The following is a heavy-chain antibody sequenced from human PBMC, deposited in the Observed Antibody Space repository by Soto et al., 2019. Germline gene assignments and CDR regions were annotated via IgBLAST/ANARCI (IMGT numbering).Heavy chain of an antibody. J-gene: IGHJ4*02. CDR3: TTDESTTVVTPLDEWDDY. V-gene: IGHV3-15*07. CDR2: IKSKTDGGTT. D-gene: IGHD4-17*01. Sequence: GGSLRLSCAASGFTFSNAWMNWVRQAPGKGLEWVGRIKSKTDGGTTDYAAPVKGRFTISRDDSKNTLYLQMNSLKTEDTAVYYCTTDESTTVVTPLDEWDDYWGQGTLVTVSS. CDR1: GFTFSNAW.